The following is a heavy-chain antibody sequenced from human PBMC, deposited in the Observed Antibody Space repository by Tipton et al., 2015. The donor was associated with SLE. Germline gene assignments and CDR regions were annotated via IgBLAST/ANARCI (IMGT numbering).Heavy chain of an antibody. J-gene: IGHJ4*02. CDR2: INPDGSEK. CDR1: GFTFRSYW. V-gene: IGHV3-7*01. D-gene: IGHD6-13*01. CDR3: VRVRVRYTSWYQFYFDY. Sequence: SLRLSCAASGFTFRSYWMSWVRQAPGKGLEWVAHINPDGSEKYYVDSAKGRFTISRDDAKNSLYLQMNSLRAEDTAVYYCVRVRVRYTSWYQFYFDYWGQGTLVTVSS.